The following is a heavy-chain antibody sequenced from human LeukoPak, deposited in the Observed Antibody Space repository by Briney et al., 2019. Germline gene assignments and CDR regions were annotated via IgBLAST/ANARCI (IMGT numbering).Heavy chain of an antibody. CDR3: AKDLPRHYDILTGYYLN. D-gene: IGHD3-9*01. V-gene: IGHV3-33*06. Sequence: GGSLRLSCAASGFTFSSYGMHWVRQAPGKGLEWVAVIWYDESNKYYADSVKGRFTISRDNSKNTLYLQMNSLRAEDTAVYYCAKDLPRHYDILTGYYLNWGQGTLVTVSS. J-gene: IGHJ4*02. CDR1: GFTFSSYG. CDR2: IWYDESNK.